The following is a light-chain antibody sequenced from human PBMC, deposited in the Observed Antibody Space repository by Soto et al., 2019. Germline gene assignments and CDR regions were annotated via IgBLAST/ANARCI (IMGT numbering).Light chain of an antibody. CDR2: TAS. J-gene: IGKJ5*01. CDR3: QHRHSYPIT. Sequence: DLQLTQSPSFLSASIGDRVTITCRASQGIDNYLAWYQQKPGEAPKLLIHTASTLQSGVPSRFSGSGFGTEFTFTISSLQPEDFATYYCQHRHSYPITFGQGTRLEIK. CDR1: QGIDNY. V-gene: IGKV1-9*01.